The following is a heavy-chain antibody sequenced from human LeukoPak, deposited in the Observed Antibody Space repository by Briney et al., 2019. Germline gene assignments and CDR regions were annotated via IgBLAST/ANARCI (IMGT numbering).Heavy chain of an antibody. Sequence: GESLKISCQASGFNFPSFWISWVRQMPGKGLEWMGIIYPGDSDTRYSPSLQGQVTISADKSISTACLQWSSLKASDTAMYYCAKGKGYCSAGSCGIFDYWGQGTLVTVSS. CDR2: IYPGDSDT. CDR1: GFNFPSFW. D-gene: IGHD2-15*01. V-gene: IGHV5-51*01. J-gene: IGHJ4*02. CDR3: AKGKGYCSAGSCGIFDY.